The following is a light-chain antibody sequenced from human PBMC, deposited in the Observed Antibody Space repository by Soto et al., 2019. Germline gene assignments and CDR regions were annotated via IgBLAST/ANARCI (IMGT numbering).Light chain of an antibody. CDR3: QQYNTWPPYT. V-gene: IGKV3-15*01. Sequence: EIVMTQSPATLSVSPGERATLSCRASQSVSSNLAWYQQKPGQAPRLLIYGASTRATGIPARFSGSGSGTEFTLTISRLQSEDFAVYYCQQYNTWPPYTFVQGTKLEIK. CDR1: QSVSSN. J-gene: IGKJ2*01. CDR2: GAS.